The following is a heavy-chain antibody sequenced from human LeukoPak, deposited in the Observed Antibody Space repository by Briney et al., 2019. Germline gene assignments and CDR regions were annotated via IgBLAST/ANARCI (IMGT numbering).Heavy chain of an antibody. CDR2: ISGSGGST. D-gene: IGHD3-22*01. CDR1: GFTFSSYA. V-gene: IGHV3-23*01. Sequence: PGGSLRLSCAASGFTFSSYAMSWVRQAPGKGLEWVSAISGSGGSTYYADSVKGRFTISRDNSKNTLYLQMNSLGAEDTAVYYCATPAYYDSSGYPFDYWGQGTLVTVSS. CDR3: ATPAYYDSSGYPFDY. J-gene: IGHJ4*02.